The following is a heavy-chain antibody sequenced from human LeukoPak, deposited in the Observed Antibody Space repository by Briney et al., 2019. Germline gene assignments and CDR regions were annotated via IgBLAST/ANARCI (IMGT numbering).Heavy chain of an antibody. D-gene: IGHD3-22*01. Sequence: GGSLRLSCAASGFTFSSYAMSWVRQAPGKGLEWVSAISGSGGSTYYADSVKGRFTISRDNSKNTLYLQMNSLRAEDTAVYYCAKWLSFLNYYDSSGYPHGSMDVWGKGTTVTVSS. V-gene: IGHV3-23*01. CDR1: GFTFSSYA. J-gene: IGHJ6*03. CDR3: AKWLSFLNYYDSSGYPHGSMDV. CDR2: ISGSGGST.